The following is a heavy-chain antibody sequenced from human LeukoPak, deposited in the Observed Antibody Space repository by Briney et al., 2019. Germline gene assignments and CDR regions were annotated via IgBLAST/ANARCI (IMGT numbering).Heavy chain of an antibody. CDR1: GFTFSSYA. Sequence: PGRSLRLSCAASGFTFSSYAMHWVCQAPRKGLGWVAVISYDGSNKYYADSVKGRFTISRDNSKNTLYLKMKSLRAEDTAVYSCAREMVWGVILYYYGMDVWGKGTTVTVSS. V-gene: IGHV3-30*04. J-gene: IGHJ6*04. CDR3: AREMVWGVILYYYGMDV. D-gene: IGHD3-10*01. CDR2: ISYDGSNK.